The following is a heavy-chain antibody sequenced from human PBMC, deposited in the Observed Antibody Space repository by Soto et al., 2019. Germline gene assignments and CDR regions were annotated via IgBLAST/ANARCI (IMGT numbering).Heavy chain of an antibody. Sequence: SETLSLTCAVSGGSISSGGYSWNWIRQPPGKGLEWIGYIYHSGSTYYNPSLKSRVTISVDTSKNQFSLKVSSVTAADTAMYYCARLGGYCSTTTCYGYYAMDVWGQGTTVTVSS. V-gene: IGHV4-30-2*03. CDR2: IYHSGST. CDR3: ARLGGYCSTTTCYGYYAMDV. D-gene: IGHD2-2*01. J-gene: IGHJ6*02. CDR1: GGSISSGGYS.